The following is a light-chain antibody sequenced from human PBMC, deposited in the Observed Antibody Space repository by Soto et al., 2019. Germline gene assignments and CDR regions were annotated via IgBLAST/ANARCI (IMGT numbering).Light chain of an antibody. V-gene: IGLV2-8*01. CDR2: EVN. Sequence: QSALTQPPSASGSPGQSVTLSCTGTSSDVGGYNYVSWYQQHPGKAPKLIICEVNKRPSGVPDRFSGSKSGNTASLTVSGLQAEDEADYYCSSYAGSNNLVFGGGTKLTVL. J-gene: IGLJ2*01. CDR3: SSYAGSNNLV. CDR1: SSDVGGYNY.